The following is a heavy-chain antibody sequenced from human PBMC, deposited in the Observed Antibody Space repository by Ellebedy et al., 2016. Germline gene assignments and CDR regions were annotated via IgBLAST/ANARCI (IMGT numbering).Heavy chain of an antibody. CDR2: IRSKANSYAT. J-gene: IGHJ6*02. V-gene: IGHV3-73*01. CDR1: GFTLSGSA. D-gene: IGHD2-21*02. CDR3: TRVVVVTTLLDYYYGMDV. Sequence: GESLKISXAASGFTLSGSAMRWVRQASGKGLECVGRIRSKANSYATAYAASVKGRFTISRDDSKNTAYLQMNSLKTEDTAVYYCTRVVVVTTLLDYYYGMDVWGQGTTVTVSS.